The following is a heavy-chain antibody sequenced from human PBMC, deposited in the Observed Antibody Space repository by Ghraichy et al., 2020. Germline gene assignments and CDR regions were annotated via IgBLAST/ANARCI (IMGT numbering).Heavy chain of an antibody. CDR1: GGSLSGHY. D-gene: IGHD6-19*01. Sequence: SETLSLTCAVYGGSLSGHYWTWIRQSPEKGLEWIGEINRSGSTRYNPYLKSRATISIDTSKNKFSLQVRSVTAADTAVYYCARGGVALGTTYEDFHSMRVWDQGTTVTVSS. J-gene: IGHJ6*02. CDR2: INRSGST. V-gene: IGHV4-34*01. CDR3: ARGGVALGTTYEDFHSMRV.